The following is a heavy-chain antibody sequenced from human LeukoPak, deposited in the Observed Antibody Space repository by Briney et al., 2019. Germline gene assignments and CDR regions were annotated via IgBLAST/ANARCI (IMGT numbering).Heavy chain of an antibody. CDR1: GFTFSSYA. CDR3: ARDTYGDQVY. D-gene: IGHD4-17*01. Sequence: WGSLRLSCAASGFTFSSYAMHWVRQAPGKGLEWVAVISYDGSNKYYADSVKGRFTISRDNSKNTLYLQMNSLRAEDTAVYYCARDTYGDQVYWGQGTLVTVSS. V-gene: IGHV3-30*04. J-gene: IGHJ4*02. CDR2: ISYDGSNK.